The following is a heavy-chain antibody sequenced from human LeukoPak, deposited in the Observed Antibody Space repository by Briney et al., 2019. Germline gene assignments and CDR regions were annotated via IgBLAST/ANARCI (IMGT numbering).Heavy chain of an antibody. CDR1: GFTVSSNY. CDR2: IYSGGST. Sequence: GGSLRLSCAASGFTVSSNYMSWIRQAPGKGLEWVSVIYSGGSTYYADSVKGRFTISRDNSKNTLYLQMNSLRVEDTAVYYCSSQPAVVDLDLWGQGTLVTVSS. D-gene: IGHD5-18*01. CDR3: SSQPAVVDLDL. V-gene: IGHV3-53*01. J-gene: IGHJ4*02.